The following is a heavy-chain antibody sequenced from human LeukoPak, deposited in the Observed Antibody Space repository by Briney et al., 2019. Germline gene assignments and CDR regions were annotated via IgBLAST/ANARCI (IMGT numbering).Heavy chain of an antibody. CDR1: GGSTSSYY. CDR2: IYYSGST. Sequence: SETLSLTRTVSGGSTSSYYWSWIRQPPGKGLEWIGYIYYSGSTNYNPSLKSRVTISVDTSKNQFSLKLSSVTAADTAVYYCARDFVVVTAMDYWGQGTLVTVSS. D-gene: IGHD2-21*02. J-gene: IGHJ4*02. V-gene: IGHV4-59*01. CDR3: ARDFVVVTAMDY.